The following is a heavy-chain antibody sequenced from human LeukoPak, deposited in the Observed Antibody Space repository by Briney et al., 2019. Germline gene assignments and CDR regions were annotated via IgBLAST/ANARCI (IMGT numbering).Heavy chain of an antibody. CDR1: GFTFSSAW. D-gene: IGHD3-3*01. V-gene: IGHV3-15*01. CDR2: IKSKTDGGTT. CDR3: AKGRDSWSNKIDY. J-gene: IGHJ4*02. Sequence: GGSLRLSCAASGFTFSSAWLSWVRQAPGKGLEWVGRIKSKTDGGTTDYAAPVKGRFTISRDNSKNTLYLQMNSLRGEDTAVYYCAKGRDSWSNKIDYWGQGTLVTVSS.